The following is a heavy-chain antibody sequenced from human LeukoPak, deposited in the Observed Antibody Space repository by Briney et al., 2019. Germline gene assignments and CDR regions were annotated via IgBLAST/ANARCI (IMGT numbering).Heavy chain of an antibody. CDR1: GFTFSNYA. CDR3: AKGAGISGWYD. J-gene: IGHJ4*02. D-gene: IGHD6-19*01. CDR2: ISGSGGST. V-gene: IGHV3-23*01. Sequence: GGSLRLSCTASGFTFSNYAMSWVRQAPGKGLEWVSAISGSGGSTYYADSVKGWFTISRDKSKNTLYLQMNSLRVEDTAVYSCAKGAGISGWYDWGQGTLVTVSS.